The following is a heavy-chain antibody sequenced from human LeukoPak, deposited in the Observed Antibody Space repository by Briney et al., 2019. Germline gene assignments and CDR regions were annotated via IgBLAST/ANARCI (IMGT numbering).Heavy chain of an antibody. J-gene: IGHJ4*02. CDR3: ARALRYFDY. CDR1: GGSISSSSYY. D-gene: IGHD4-17*01. V-gene: IGHV4-39*07. Sequence: TSETLSLTCTVSGGSISSSSYYWGWIRQPPGKGLEWIGSIYYSGSTYYNPSLKSRVTISVDTSKNQFSLKLSSVTAADTAVYYCARALRYFDYWGQGTLVTVSS. CDR2: IYYSGST.